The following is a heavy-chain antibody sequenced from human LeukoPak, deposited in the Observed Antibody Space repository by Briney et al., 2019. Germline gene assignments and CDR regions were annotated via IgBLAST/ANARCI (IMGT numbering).Heavy chain of an antibody. CDR2: IDPRDSYT. CDR3: ARLGLLRFLAGSAYYFDY. D-gene: IGHD3-3*01. CDR1: GYSFTSYW. J-gene: IGHJ4*02. V-gene: IGHV5-10-1*01. Sequence: GESMRISCKRSGYSFTSYWISWARQMPGKGLEWMERIDPRDSYTNYSPSFQGHVTISADKSISTAYLQWSSLKASDTAMYYCARLGLLRFLAGSAYYFDYWGQGTLVTVSS.